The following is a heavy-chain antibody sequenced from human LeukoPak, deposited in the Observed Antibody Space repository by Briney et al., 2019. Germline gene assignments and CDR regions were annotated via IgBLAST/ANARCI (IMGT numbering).Heavy chain of an antibody. CDR1: GFTFSSYA. CDR3: AKEFFLTMVRGAPDAFDI. V-gene: IGHV3-23*01. Sequence: GGSLRLSCAASGFTFSSYAMSWVRQAPGKGLEWVSAISGSGGSTYYADSVKGRFTISRDNSKNTLYLQMNSLRAEDTAVYHCAKEFFLTMVRGAPDAFDIWGQGIMVTVSS. J-gene: IGHJ3*02. CDR2: ISGSGGST. D-gene: IGHD3-10*01.